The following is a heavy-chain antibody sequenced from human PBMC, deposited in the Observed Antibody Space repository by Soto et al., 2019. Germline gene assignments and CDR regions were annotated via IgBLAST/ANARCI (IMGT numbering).Heavy chain of an antibody. CDR1: GFTFSSYG. CDR3: AKDMNYDSSYFDY. V-gene: IGHV3-30*18. CDR2: ISYDGSNK. Sequence: GGSLRLSCAASGFTFSSYGMHWVRQAPGKGLEWVAVISYDGSNKYYADSVKGRFTISRDNSKNTLYLQMNSLRAEDTAVYYCAKDMNYDSSYFDYWGQGTLVTVSS. D-gene: IGHD3-22*01. J-gene: IGHJ4*02.